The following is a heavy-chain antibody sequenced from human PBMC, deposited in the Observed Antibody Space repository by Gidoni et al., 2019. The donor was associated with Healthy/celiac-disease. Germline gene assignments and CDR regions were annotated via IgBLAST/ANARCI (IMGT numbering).Heavy chain of an antibody. V-gene: IGHV4-34*01. D-gene: IGHD6-6*01. J-gene: IGHJ4*02. CDR1: GGSFSGYY. Sequence: QVQLQQWGAGLLKPSETLSLTCAVYGGSFSGYYWSWTRQPPGKGLEWIGEINHSGSPPSKPSLKSRVTISVDTSKNQFSLKLSSVTAADTAVYYCARGRIAARLTDYWGQGTLVTVSS. CDR2: INHSGSP. CDR3: ARGRIAARLTDY.